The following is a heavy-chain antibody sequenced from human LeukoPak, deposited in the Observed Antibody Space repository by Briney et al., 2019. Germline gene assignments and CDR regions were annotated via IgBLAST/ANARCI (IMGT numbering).Heavy chain of an antibody. Sequence: ASVKVSCRASGYTFNNYYMHWVRQAPGQGLEWMGWINPKSGATNYAQKFQGRVTVTGDESTSTAYMELSSLRSEDTAVYYCARNLWGKYYYGSGSRPWGQGTLVTVSS. D-gene: IGHD3-10*01. CDR2: INPKSGAT. V-gene: IGHV1-2*02. CDR1: GYTFNNYY. J-gene: IGHJ5*02. CDR3: ARNLWGKYYYGSGSRP.